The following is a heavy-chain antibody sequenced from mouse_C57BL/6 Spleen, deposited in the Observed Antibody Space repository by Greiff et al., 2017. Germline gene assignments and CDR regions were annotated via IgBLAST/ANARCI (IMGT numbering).Heavy chain of an antibody. CDR1: GYAFSSSW. D-gene: IGHD3-2*02. CDR2: IYPGNGDT. V-gene: IGHV1-82*01. Sequence: VQLQQSGPELVKPGASVKISCKASGYAFSSSWMNWVKQRPGKGLEWIGRIYPGNGDTNYNGKFKGKATLTADKSSSTAYMQLSSLTSEDSAVYFCAAQATGYWGQGTTLTVSS. CDR3: AAQATGY. J-gene: IGHJ2*01.